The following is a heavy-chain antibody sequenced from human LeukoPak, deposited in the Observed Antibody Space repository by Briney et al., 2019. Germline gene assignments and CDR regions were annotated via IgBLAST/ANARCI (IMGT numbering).Heavy chain of an antibody. CDR1: GFTFSSYS. CDR3: GRTDGMDV. CDR2: ISSSSSTI. Sequence: PGGSLRLSWAASGFTFSSYSINWVRQAPGKGLEWASYISSSSSTIYYADSVKGRFTISRDKAKNSGYLQMNSLRDEDTAVYYCGRTDGMDVWGQGTTVTVSS. J-gene: IGHJ6*02. V-gene: IGHV3-48*02.